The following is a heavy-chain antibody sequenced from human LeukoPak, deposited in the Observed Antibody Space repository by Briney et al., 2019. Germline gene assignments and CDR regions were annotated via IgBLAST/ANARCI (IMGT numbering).Heavy chain of an antibody. J-gene: IGHJ5*02. D-gene: IGHD2-2*01. CDR3: ARGDCSSTSCYCIWFDP. CDR1: GGSFSGYY. V-gene: IGHV4-34*01. Sequence: PSETLSLTCAVYGGSFSGYYWSWIRQPPGKGLEWIGEINHSGSTNYNPSLKSQVTISVDTSKNQFSLKLSSVTAADTAVYYCARGDCSSTSCYCIWFDPWGQGTLVTVSS. CDR2: INHSGST.